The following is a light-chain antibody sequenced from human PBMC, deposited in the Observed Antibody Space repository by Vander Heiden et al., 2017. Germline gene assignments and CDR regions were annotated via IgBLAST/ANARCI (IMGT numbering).Light chain of an antibody. Sequence: QSVLPQPPSASGTPGQRVTIPCSGSSSNIGGNPVNWYQQLPGTAPKLLSYSNTQRPSGVPDRFSGSQSGTSASLAISGLQSEDEADYYCAAWDGSLNGVVFGGGTKLTVL. CDR1: SSNIGGNP. CDR2: SNT. J-gene: IGLJ2*01. CDR3: AAWDGSLNGVV. V-gene: IGLV1-44*01.